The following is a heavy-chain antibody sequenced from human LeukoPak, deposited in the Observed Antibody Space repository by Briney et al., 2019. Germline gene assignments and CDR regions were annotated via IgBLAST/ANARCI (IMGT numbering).Heavy chain of an antibody. J-gene: IGHJ6*03. Sequence: GGSLRLSCAASGFTFSSYAMHWVRQAPGKGLEWVAVISYDGSNKYYADPVKGRFTISRDNSKNTLYLQMNSLRAEDTAVYYCARIQIYYYYMDVWGKGTTVTVSS. D-gene: IGHD5-18*01. V-gene: IGHV3-30*04. CDR3: ARIQIYYYYMDV. CDR1: GFTFSSYA. CDR2: ISYDGSNK.